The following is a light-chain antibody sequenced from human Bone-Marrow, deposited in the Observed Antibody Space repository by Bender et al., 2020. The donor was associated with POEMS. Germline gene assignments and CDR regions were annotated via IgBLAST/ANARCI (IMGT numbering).Light chain of an antibody. V-gene: IGLV2-23*02. CDR2: EVV. Sequence: QSALTQPASVSGSPGQSITISCTGTSNDIGTYDLVSWYQQLPGKAPKLIIYEVVQRPSGISYRFSGSKSGNTASLTIFGLQAEDEADYYCCSYAGSNNPYVFGTGTKVTVL. CDR3: CSYAGSNNPYV. CDR1: SNDIGTYDL. J-gene: IGLJ1*01.